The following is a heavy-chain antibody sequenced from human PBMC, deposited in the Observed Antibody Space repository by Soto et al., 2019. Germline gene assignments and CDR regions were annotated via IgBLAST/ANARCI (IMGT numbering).Heavy chain of an antibody. CDR3: ARQPEQQLATNSWFDP. J-gene: IGHJ5*02. D-gene: IGHD6-13*01. CDR2: INPRGGST. Sequence: SVKVSCKASGYTFTSHYMHWVRQAPGQGLEWMGIINPRGGSTNNAQKYQGRVTMTRDTSTSTVYMELSNLRSEDTAVYYCARQPEQQLATNSWFDPWGQGTLVTVSS. CDR1: GYTFTSHY. V-gene: IGHV1-46*01.